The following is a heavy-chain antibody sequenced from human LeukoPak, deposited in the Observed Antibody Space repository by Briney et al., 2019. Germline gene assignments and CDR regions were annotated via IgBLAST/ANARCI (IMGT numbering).Heavy chain of an antibody. D-gene: IGHD3-10*01. J-gene: IGHJ4*02. CDR2: MNPNSGNT. CDR3: ARGGDYYGSGSYYTGLDY. Sequence: ASVKVSCKASGYTFTSYDINWVRQATGQGLEWMGWMNPNSGNTGYAQKFQGRVTITRNTSISTAYMELSSLRSGDTAVYYCARGGDYYGSGSYYTGLDYWGQGTLVTVSS. CDR1: GYTFTSYD. V-gene: IGHV1-8*03.